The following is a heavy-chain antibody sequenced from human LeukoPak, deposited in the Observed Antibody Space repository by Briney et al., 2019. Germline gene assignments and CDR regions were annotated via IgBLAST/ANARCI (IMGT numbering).Heavy chain of an antibody. J-gene: IGHJ6*03. CDR1: SGSISSYY. V-gene: IGHV4-4*07. CDR3: ARDSGNYYYYMDV. CDR2: IYTSGST. Sequence: PSETLSLTCTVSSGSISSYYWSWIRQPAGKGLEWIGRIYTSGSTSYNPSLKSRVTMSVDTSKNQLSLKLSSVTAADTAVYYCARDSGNYYYYMDVWGKGTTVTVSS. D-gene: IGHD1-26*01.